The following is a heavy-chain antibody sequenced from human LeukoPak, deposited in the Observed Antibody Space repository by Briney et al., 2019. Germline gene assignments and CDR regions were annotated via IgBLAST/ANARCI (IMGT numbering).Heavy chain of an antibody. CDR3: ARGSNGYSFDY. CDR2: IYYSGST. D-gene: IGHD5-18*01. CDR1: GGSISSSSYY. V-gene: IGHV4-61*01. J-gene: IGHJ4*02. Sequence: SETLSLTCTVSGGSISSSSYYWSWIRQPPGKGLEWIGYIYYSGSTNYNPSLKSRVTISVDTSKNQFSLKLSSVTAADTAVYYCARGSNGYSFDYWGQGTLVTVSS.